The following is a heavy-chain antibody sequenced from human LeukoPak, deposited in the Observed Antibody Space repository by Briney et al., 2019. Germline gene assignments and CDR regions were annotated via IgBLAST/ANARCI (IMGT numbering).Heavy chain of an antibody. CDR1: GGSISSSSYY. Sequence: SETLSLTCTVSGGSISSSSYYWGWIRQPPVKGLEWIGSIYYSGSTYYNPSLKSRVTISVDTSKNQFSLKLSSVTAADTAVYYCARHDYSSSWYNWFDPWGQGTLVTVSS. CDR3: ARHDYSSSWYNWFDP. CDR2: IYYSGST. J-gene: IGHJ5*02. D-gene: IGHD6-13*01. V-gene: IGHV4-39*01.